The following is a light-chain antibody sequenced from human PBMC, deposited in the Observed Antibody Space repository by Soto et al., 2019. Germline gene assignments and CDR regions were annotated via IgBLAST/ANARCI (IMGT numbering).Light chain of an antibody. CDR2: DAS. V-gene: IGKV3-11*01. CDR3: QQRSNGPRT. CDR1: QSFSSY. Sequence: EIVLTQSPATLSLSPGERATLSCRASQSFSSYLAWYQHKPGQAPRLLIYDASNRATGIPARFSGSGSGTDFTLTISRRDPEDFAVYYCQQRSNGPRTFGQGTKLEIK. J-gene: IGKJ2*01.